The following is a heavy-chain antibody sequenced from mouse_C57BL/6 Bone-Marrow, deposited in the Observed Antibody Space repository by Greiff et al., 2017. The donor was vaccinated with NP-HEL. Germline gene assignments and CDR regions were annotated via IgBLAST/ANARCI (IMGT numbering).Heavy chain of an antibody. Sequence: VQLQQSGPGLVKPYQSLSLTCSVTGYSITSGYYWNWIRQFPGNKLEWMGYISYDGSNNYNPSLKNRISITRDTSKNQFFRKLNSVTTEDTATYYCASDWGLYAMDYWGQGTSVTVSS. V-gene: IGHV3-6*01. D-gene: IGHD4-1*01. CDR2: ISYDGSN. CDR3: ASDWGLYAMDY. J-gene: IGHJ4*01. CDR1: GYSITSGYY.